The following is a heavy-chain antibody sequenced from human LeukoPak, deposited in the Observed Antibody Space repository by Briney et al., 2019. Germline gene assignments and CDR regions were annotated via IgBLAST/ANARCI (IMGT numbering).Heavy chain of an antibody. CDR3: ARRKPQIDY. J-gene: IGHJ4*02. Sequence: SETLSLTCTVPGGSISNYYWSWIRQPPGKGLEWIGYIYYSGSTNYNPSLKSRVTISVDTSKNQFSLKLSSVTAADTAVYYCARRKPQIDYWGQGTLVTVSS. CDR2: IYYSGST. V-gene: IGHV4-59*08. CDR1: GGSISNYY.